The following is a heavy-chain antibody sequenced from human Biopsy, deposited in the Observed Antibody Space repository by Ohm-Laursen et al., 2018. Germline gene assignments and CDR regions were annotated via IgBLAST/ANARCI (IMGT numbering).Heavy chain of an antibody. V-gene: IGHV4-38-2*01. Sequence: PSETLSLTCGVSGFSISSGFHWAWIRQPPGKGLERIGFIYRTGTTTYNPSFKSRVAMAVDTSKNQFSLTLNSVTAADTAVYYCARMKGRGYFDYWGQGTLVIVSS. D-gene: IGHD2-15*01. CDR3: ARMKGRGYFDY. CDR2: IYRTGTT. J-gene: IGHJ4*02. CDR1: GFSISSGFH.